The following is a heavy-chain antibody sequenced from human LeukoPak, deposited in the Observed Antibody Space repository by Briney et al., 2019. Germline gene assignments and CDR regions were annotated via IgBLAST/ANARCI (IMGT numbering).Heavy chain of an antibody. Sequence: SETLSLTCTVSGGSISSCSYYWSWIPQPAGKGLEWIWRIYTSGSTNYNPSLKSRVTISVDTSKNQFSLKLSSVTAADTAVYYCARAAAGRLYYYYYYYMDVWGKGTTVTISS. D-gene: IGHD6-13*01. V-gene: IGHV4-61*02. CDR1: GGSISSCSYY. CDR2: IYTSGST. J-gene: IGHJ6*03. CDR3: ARAAAGRLYYYYYYYMDV.